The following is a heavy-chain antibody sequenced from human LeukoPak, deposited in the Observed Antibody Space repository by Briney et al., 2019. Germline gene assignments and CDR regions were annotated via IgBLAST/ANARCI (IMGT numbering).Heavy chain of an antibody. J-gene: IGHJ3*02. CDR1: GYTFTGYY. Sequence: ASVKVSCKASGYTFTGYYFHWVRQAPGQGLEWVGLIDPKSGDTNYALKFRGRVTMTRDTSISTVYMELSRLRIDDTAVYYCARVELELLGAFDIWGQGTMVTVSS. D-gene: IGHD1-7*01. V-gene: IGHV1-2*02. CDR3: ARVELELLGAFDI. CDR2: IDPKSGDT.